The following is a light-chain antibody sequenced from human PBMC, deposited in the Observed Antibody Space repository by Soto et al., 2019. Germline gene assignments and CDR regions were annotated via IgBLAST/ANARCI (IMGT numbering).Light chain of an antibody. CDR2: GAS. J-gene: IGKJ5*01. V-gene: IGKV3-20*01. Sequence: EIVLTQSPDTLSLSPGGRATLSCRASQSVTTRLAWYQQKPGQPPRLLISGASVRASGVPVRITGSGSGTDFTITISRLAPEYCALYYWKQYGGSPITFDLGTRLEVK. CDR1: QSVTTR. CDR3: KQYGGSPIT.